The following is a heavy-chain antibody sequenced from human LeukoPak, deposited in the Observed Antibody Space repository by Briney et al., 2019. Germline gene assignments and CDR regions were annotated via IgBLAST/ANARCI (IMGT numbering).Heavy chain of an antibody. CDR1: GFTFTNHE. CDR3: VRDRDIAYLRADF. J-gene: IGHJ4*02. CDR2: ITTSGSTI. Sequence: GGSLRLSCVASGFTFTNHEMNWVRQDPGKGLEWVSYITTSGSTIYYADSVKGRFTISRDNAKNSLYLQMNSLRAEDTAVYYCVRDRDIAYLRADFWGQGTLVTVSS. D-gene: IGHD5-12*01. V-gene: IGHV3-48*03.